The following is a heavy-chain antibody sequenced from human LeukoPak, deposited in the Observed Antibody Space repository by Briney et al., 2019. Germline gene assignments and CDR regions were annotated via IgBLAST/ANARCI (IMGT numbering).Heavy chain of an antibody. Sequence: GGSLRLSCAASGFTFSSYEMNWVRQAPGKGLEWVSYISSSGSTIYYADSVKGRFTISRDNAKNSLYLQMNSLRAEDTAVYYCARRDYDILTGYYRYFDYWGQGTLVTVSS. D-gene: IGHD3-9*01. V-gene: IGHV3-48*03. J-gene: IGHJ4*02. CDR2: ISSSGSTI. CDR1: GFTFSSYE. CDR3: ARRDYDILTGYYRYFDY.